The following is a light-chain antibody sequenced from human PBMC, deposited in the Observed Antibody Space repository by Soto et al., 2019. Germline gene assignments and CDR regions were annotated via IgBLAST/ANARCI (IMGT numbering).Light chain of an antibody. CDR1: QSISAW. J-gene: IGKJ1*01. Sequence: DIQMTQSPSTLSASVGDRVTITCRASQSISAWLAWYQQKPGKAPKLLISDVSSLKSGVPSRFSGSGSGTEFSLTISSLQPDDFATYYCQQYNSYPWTFGQGTKV. CDR3: QQYNSYPWT. CDR2: DVS. V-gene: IGKV1-5*01.